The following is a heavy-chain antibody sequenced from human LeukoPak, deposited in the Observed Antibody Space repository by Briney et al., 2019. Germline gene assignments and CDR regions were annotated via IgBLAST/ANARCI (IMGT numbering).Heavy chain of an antibody. V-gene: IGHV4-61*08. CDR1: GGSISSGDYY. CDR2: IYYSGST. Sequence: SETLSLTCTVSGGSISSGDYYWSWIRQPPGKGLEWIGYIYYSGSTNYNPSLKSRVTISVDTSKNQFSLKLSSVTAADTAVYYCARGEHYYYYMDVWGKGTTVTVSS. CDR3: ARGEHYYYYMDV. J-gene: IGHJ6*03.